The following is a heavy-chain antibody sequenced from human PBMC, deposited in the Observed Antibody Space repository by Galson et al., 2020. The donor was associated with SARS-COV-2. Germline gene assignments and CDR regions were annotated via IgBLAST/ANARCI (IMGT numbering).Heavy chain of an antibody. Sequence: SQASALSLTCAVYGGSFSAYYWSWIRQPPGRGLEWSGAINHRGSTSYNPSLKSRVTITVAASKKQFSLNLSSVTAADSGLYYCARGTRDITMIVVVMAAVSCHFDHWGQGTLVTVSS. CDR1: GGSFSAYY. V-gene: IGHV4-34*01. D-gene: IGHD3-22*01. CDR2: INHRGST. J-gene: IGHJ4*02. CDR3: ARGTRDITMIVVVMAAVSCHFDH.